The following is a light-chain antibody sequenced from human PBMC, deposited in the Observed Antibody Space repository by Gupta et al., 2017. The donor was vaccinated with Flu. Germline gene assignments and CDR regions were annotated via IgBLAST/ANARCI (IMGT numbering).Light chain of an antibody. Sequence: QSALTQPASVSGSPGQSITISCTGTSRDVGGYIYVSWYQQHPGKAPKLMIYEVSNRPSGVSNRFSGSKSGNTASLTISGLQAEDEADYYCSSYTSSSTLGFGGGTKLTVL. V-gene: IGLV2-14*01. J-gene: IGLJ2*01. CDR3: SSYTSSSTLG. CDR1: SRDVGGYIY. CDR2: EVS.